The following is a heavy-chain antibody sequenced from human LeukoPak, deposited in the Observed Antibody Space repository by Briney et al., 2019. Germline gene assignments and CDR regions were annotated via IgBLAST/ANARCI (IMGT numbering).Heavy chain of an antibody. Sequence: GGSLRLSCAGSGFTFANYAMSWVRQAPGKGLEWVSSISGGSASTFYADSVEGRFTISRDNSKNTLYLQMNSLRAEDTAVYYCAKDPSMITFGGVIVPDYWGQGTLVTVSS. D-gene: IGHD3-16*02. V-gene: IGHV3-23*01. CDR3: AKDPSMITFGGVIVPDY. CDR2: ISGGSAST. CDR1: GFTFANYA. J-gene: IGHJ4*02.